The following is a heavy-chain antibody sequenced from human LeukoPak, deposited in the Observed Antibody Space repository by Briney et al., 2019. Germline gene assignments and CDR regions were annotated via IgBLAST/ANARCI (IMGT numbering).Heavy chain of an antibody. J-gene: IGHJ5*02. D-gene: IGHD3-10*01. Sequence: PGGSLRLSCAASGFTFSGYAMSWVRQAPGRGLEWVSAISASGDRAYYADSVKGRFTISRDNSKNTLYLRMNSLRAEDTAVYSCAKNGEVLSWFDPWGQGTLVTVSS. CDR2: ISASGDRA. CDR1: GFTFSGYA. V-gene: IGHV3-23*01. CDR3: AKNGEVLSWFDP.